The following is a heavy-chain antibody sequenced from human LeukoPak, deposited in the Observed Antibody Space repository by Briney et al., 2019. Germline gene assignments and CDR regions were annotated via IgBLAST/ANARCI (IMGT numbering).Heavy chain of an antibody. CDR1: GLTFIDAW. J-gene: IGHJ5*02. CDR3: THISSIPDRFTS. V-gene: IGHV3-15*01. Sequence: GESLRFSCQVSGLTFIDAWVSGVRQAPGKGLEWVGRIKSKGSGGTTDHDAAVKGRFTISRDDSKNTVYLQMSSLGTEDTAIYYCTHISSIPDRFTSWGQGTLVTVSS. D-gene: IGHD2-21*01. CDR2: IKSKGSGGTT.